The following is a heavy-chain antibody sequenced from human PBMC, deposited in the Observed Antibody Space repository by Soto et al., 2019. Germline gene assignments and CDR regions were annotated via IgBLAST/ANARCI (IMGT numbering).Heavy chain of an antibody. CDR3: ARNGALDY. Sequence: QVQLQESGPGLVKPSQTLSLTCTVSGGSISSGDYYWSWIRQPPGQGLEWIGYILYSGTTNYNPSLESRLTISVDTSKNQFSLKLTSVIAADTAVYYCARNGALDYWGRGTLVTVSS. D-gene: IGHD2-8*01. CDR1: GGSISSGDYY. J-gene: IGHJ4*02. CDR2: ILYSGTT. V-gene: IGHV4-30-4*01.